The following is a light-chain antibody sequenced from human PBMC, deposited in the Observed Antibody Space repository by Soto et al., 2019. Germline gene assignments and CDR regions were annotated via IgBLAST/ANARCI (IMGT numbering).Light chain of an antibody. CDR2: DAS. Sequence: EIVLTQSPATLSLSPGVRATLSCRASQSVSSSLAWYQQKPGQAPRLLIYDASNTATGIHARFSGSGSGTDFTLTISSLEPEDFAVYYCHHRGNGITFGQGTRLEIK. V-gene: IGKV3-11*01. CDR3: HHRGNGIT. CDR1: QSVSSS. J-gene: IGKJ5*01.